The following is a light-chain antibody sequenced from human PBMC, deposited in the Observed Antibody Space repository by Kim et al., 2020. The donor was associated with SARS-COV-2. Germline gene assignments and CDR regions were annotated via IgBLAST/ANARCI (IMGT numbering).Light chain of an antibody. CDR3: QQYHATPYT. J-gene: IGKJ2*01. CDR2: WAS. Sequence: RATINCKASQSVLYSSNNKNYLSWYQQKPGQPPKLLIYWASTRESGVPDRLSGSGSGTDFALTISSLQAEDVAVYYCQQYHATPYTFGQGTKLEI. V-gene: IGKV4-1*01. CDR1: QSVLYSSNNKNY.